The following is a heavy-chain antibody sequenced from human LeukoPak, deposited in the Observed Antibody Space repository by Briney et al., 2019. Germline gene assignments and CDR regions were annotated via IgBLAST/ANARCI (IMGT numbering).Heavy chain of an antibody. D-gene: IGHD3-9*01. CDR3: ARGPPLRYFDWLSHYYYYGMDV. Sequence: PSETLSLTCAVYGGSFSGYYWSWIRQPPGKGLEWIGEINHSGSTNYNPSLKSRVTISVDTSKNQFSLKLSSVTAADTAVYYCARGPPLRYFDWLSHYYYYGMDVWGQGTTVTVSS. CDR2: INHSGST. J-gene: IGHJ6*02. CDR1: GGSFSGYY. V-gene: IGHV4-34*01.